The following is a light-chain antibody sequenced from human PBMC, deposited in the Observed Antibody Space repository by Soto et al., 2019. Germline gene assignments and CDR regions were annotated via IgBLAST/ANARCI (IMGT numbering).Light chain of an antibody. J-gene: IGKJ5*01. CDR2: DAS. Sequence: EIVLTQSPATLSLSPGESARLSCRASQSLSHYLAWYKHKPGQPPMLLIYDASHRATGIPVRLSGSGSGTEFTLTISSIEPEDFAVYYCQQRTYSITFGHGTRLEIK. CDR3: QQRTYSIT. V-gene: IGKV3-11*01. CDR1: QSLSHY.